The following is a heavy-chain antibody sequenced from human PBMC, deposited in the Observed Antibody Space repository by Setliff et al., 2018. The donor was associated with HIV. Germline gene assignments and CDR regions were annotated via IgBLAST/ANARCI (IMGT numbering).Heavy chain of an antibody. Sequence: GGSLRLSCAASGFTFRSYEMNWVRQAPGKGLEWVSYISSSGSTIYYADSVKGRFTISRDNANNSLYLQMHSLRVEDTAVYYCATDCAVVGGTGSLDSWGQGTLVTVSS. J-gene: IGHJ4*02. CDR3: ATDCAVVGGTGSLDS. CDR1: GFTFRSYE. V-gene: IGHV3-48*03. D-gene: IGHD1-26*01. CDR2: ISSSGSTI.